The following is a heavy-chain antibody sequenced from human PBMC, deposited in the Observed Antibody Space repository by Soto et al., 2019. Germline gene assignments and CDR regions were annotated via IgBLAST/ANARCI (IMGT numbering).Heavy chain of an antibody. V-gene: IGHV4-59*01. Sequence: SETLSLTCTVSGGAISSDYWSWIRQPPGKGLEWIGYIYYSGSTNYNPSLKSRVTISVDTSKNQFSLKLSSVTAADTAVYYCARVNSGSYYVYWGQGTLVTVSS. D-gene: IGHD1-26*01. J-gene: IGHJ4*02. CDR2: IYYSGST. CDR3: ARVNSGSYYVY. CDR1: GGAISSDY.